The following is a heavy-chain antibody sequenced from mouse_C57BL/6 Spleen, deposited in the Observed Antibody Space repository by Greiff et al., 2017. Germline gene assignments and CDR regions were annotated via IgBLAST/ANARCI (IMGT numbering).Heavy chain of an antibody. CDR3: ARGPSDYAMDY. J-gene: IGHJ4*01. CDR2: ISYSGST. V-gene: IGHV3-1*01. Sequence: DVQLQESGPGMVKPSQSLSLTCTVTGYSITSGYDWHWIRHFPGNKLEWMGYISYSGSTNYNPSLKSRISITHDTSKNHFFLKLNSVTTEDTATYYCARGPSDYAMDYWGQGTSVTVSS. CDR1: GYSITSGYD.